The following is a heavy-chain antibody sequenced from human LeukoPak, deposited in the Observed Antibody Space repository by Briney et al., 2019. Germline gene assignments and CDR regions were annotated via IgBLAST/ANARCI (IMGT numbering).Heavy chain of an antibody. CDR2: IYKSGST. D-gene: IGHD2-15*01. J-gene: IGHJ4*02. CDR3: ARHGYCSGGSCYWDY. CDR1: GGSISSSGYY. V-gene: IGHV4-39*01. Sequence: SETLSLTCTVSGGSISSSGYYWGWIRQSPGKGLEWFGSIYKSGSTYYNPSLKSRVTISVDTSKNQFSLKLTSVTAADTAVYYCARHGYCSGGSCYWDYWGQGTLVTVSS.